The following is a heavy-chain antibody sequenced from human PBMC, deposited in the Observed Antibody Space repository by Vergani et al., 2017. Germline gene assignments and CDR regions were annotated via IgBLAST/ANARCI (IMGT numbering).Heavy chain of an antibody. CDR2: ISSSSSYI. CDR1: GFTFSSYS. J-gene: IGHJ4*02. CDR3: ARALWFGENDFDY. V-gene: IGHV3-21*01. D-gene: IGHD3-10*01. Sequence: EVQLVESGGGLVKPGGSLRLSCAASGFTFSSYSMNWVRQAPGKGLEWVSSISSSSSYIYYADSVKGRFTISRDNAKNSLYLQMNSLRAEDTAVYYCARALWFGENDFDYWGQGTLVTVSS.